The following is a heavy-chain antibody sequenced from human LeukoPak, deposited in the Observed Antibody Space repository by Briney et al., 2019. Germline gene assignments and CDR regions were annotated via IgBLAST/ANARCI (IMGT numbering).Heavy chain of an antibody. J-gene: IGHJ4*02. Sequence: SETLSLTCTVSGGSVSSGTHYYHWIRQHPGKGLEWIGYIYYTGSTSYNPSLKSRVIMSVDTSMNQLSLKLSSLTAADTAVYYCAASSGVTLGRFWGQGTLVTVSS. V-gene: IGHV4-31*03. D-gene: IGHD3-16*01. CDR1: GGSVSSGTHY. CDR3: AASSGVTLGRF. CDR2: IYYTGST.